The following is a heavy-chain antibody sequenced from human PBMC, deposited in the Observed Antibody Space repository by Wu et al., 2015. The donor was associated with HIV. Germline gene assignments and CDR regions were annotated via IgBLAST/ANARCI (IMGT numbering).Heavy chain of an antibody. CDR3: ARTNMIGXPHAFDI. V-gene: IGHV1-8*01. CDR1: GYTFTSYD. D-gene: IGHD3-22*01. J-gene: IGHJ3*02. CDR2: MNPXSGNT. Sequence: VQSGAELRKPGASVQVSCKASGYTFTSYDINWVRQATGQGLEWMGWMNPXSGNTGYAQKFQGRVTMTRNTSISTAYMELSSLRSEDTAVYYCARTNMIGXPHAFDIWAKGQWSPSLQ.